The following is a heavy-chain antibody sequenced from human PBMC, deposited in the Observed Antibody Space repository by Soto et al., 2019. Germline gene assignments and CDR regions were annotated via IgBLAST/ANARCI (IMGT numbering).Heavy chain of an antibody. Sequence: SGPTLVNPTQTLTLTCTFSGFSLSTSGVAVGWIRQPPGKALEWLAVIYWDDDKRYSPSLTSRLTITKDTSENQVVLTMTNMGPVDTGAYYCAHSHSSGYYYGAFDIWGQGTMVNGS. D-gene: IGHD3-22*01. V-gene: IGHV2-5*02. CDR2: IYWDDDK. CDR1: GFSLSTSGVA. CDR3: AHSHSSGYYYGAFDI. J-gene: IGHJ3*02.